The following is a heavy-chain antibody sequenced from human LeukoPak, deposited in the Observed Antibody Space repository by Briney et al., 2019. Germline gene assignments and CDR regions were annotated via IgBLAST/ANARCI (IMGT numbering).Heavy chain of an antibody. D-gene: IGHD2-2*01. J-gene: IGHJ4*02. V-gene: IGHV4-39*01. CDR1: GGSISSSSYY. Sequence: SETLSLTCTVSGGSISSSSYYWGCIPQPPGKGLECIGSLYYSGSTYYNPSLRSRVTMSVDTSKHQFSLKLSSVTAADTAVNYCGRACSSSCHLGFDYWGQGTLVTVSS. CDR3: GRACSSSCHLGFDY. CDR2: LYYSGST.